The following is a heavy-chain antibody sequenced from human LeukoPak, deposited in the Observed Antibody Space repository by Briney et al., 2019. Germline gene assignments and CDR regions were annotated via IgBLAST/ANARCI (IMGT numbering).Heavy chain of an antibody. Sequence: GGSLRLSCAASGFTFSDYYMRWIRQAPGKGLEWVSVIYSGGSTYYADSVKGRFTISRDNSKNTLYLQMNSLRAEDTAVYYCARDRADYGDYVFYYWGQGTLVTVSS. CDR3: ARDRADYGDYVFYY. CDR1: GFTFSDYY. J-gene: IGHJ4*02. V-gene: IGHV3-66*01. CDR2: IYSGGST. D-gene: IGHD4-17*01.